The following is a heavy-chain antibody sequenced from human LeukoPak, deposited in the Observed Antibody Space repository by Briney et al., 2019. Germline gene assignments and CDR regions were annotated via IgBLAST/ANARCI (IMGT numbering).Heavy chain of an antibody. Sequence: PGTSLRLSCAASGFTFHDHGMDWVRQAPGKGLEWVAVIAADGGVKQYADFAKGRFSLSRDNSKNTLFLQMNGLTVEDTAVYYCAREATWGQWYFDLWGQGAPVTVSS. J-gene: IGHJ4*02. CDR2: IAADGGVK. CDR1: GFTFHDHG. CDR3: AREATWGQWYFDL. D-gene: IGHD6-19*01. V-gene: IGHV3-30*03.